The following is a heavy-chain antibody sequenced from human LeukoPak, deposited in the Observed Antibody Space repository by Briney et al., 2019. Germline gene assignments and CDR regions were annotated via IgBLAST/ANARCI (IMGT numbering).Heavy chain of an antibody. J-gene: IGHJ4*02. CDR3: ARAGVYFDY. Sequence: SETLSLTCTVSGGSIRSYYWSWIRQPPGKGLEWIGYISFSGSASYNSSLKSRVTISVDTSKNQFSLKLGSVIPADTAVYYCARAGVYFDYWGQGTLVTVSS. CDR2: ISFSGSA. CDR1: GGSIRSYY. D-gene: IGHD3-10*01. V-gene: IGHV4-59*01.